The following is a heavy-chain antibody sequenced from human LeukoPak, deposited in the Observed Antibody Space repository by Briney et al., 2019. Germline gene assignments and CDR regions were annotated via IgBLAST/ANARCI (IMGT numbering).Heavy chain of an antibody. Sequence: GSLRLSCVASGFTFSTYNMNWVRQAPGKGLEWVSSITSSSSYMFYADSVKGRFTISRDNAKNSLYLQMNSLRAEDTAVYYCARDPYSGSYGADYYYYMDVWGKGTTVTISS. CDR3: ARDPYSGSYGADYYYYMDV. CDR2: ITSSSSYM. D-gene: IGHD1-26*01. V-gene: IGHV3-21*01. CDR1: GFTFSTYN. J-gene: IGHJ6*03.